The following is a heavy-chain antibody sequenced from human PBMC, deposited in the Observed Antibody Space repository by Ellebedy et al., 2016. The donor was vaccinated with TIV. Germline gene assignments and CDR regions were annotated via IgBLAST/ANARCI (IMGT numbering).Heavy chain of an antibody. CDR2: IYYTGST. CDR1: GRSISSYY. V-gene: IGHV4-59*01. Sequence: MPSETLSLTCTVSGRSISSYYWSWIRQPPGKGLEWIGYIYYTGSTNYNPSLKSRVTIPVDTSKNQFSLKLSSVTAADTAVYYCARGSRGFGPPGYWGQGTLVTVSS. J-gene: IGHJ4*02. CDR3: ARGSRGFGPPGY. D-gene: IGHD3-10*01.